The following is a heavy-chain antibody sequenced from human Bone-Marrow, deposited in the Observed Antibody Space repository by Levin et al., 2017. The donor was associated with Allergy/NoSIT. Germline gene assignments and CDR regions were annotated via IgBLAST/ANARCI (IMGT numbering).Heavy chain of an antibody. Sequence: SETLSLTCTVSGGSISSSSYYWGWIRQPPGKGLEWIGSIYYSGSTYYNPSLKSRVTISVDTSKNQFSLKLSSVTAADTAVYYCAIAAAAGTGWFDPWGQGTLVTVSS. V-gene: IGHV4-39*01. D-gene: IGHD6-13*01. CDR3: AIAAAAGTGWFDP. CDR2: IYYSGST. J-gene: IGHJ5*02. CDR1: GGSISSSSYY.